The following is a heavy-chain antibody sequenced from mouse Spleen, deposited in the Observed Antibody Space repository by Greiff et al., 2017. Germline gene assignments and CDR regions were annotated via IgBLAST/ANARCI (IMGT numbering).Heavy chain of an antibody. CDR1: GYTFTSYW. D-gene: IGHD1-1*01. J-gene: IGHJ4*01. Sequence: VKLQQPGAELVRPGTSVKLSCKASGYTFTSYWMHWVKQRPGQGLEWIGVIDPSDSYTNYNQKFKGKATLTVDTSSSTAYMQLSSLTSEDSAVYYCAREPYGSSYGYAMDYWGQGTSVTVSS. V-gene: IGHV1-59*01. CDR3: AREPYGSSYGYAMDY. CDR2: IDPSDSYT.